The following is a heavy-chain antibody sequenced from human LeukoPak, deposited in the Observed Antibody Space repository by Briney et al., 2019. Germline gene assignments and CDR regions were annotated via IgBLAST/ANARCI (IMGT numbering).Heavy chain of an antibody. J-gene: IGHJ3*02. CDR3: AGSSSTNAFDI. Sequence: ASETLSLTCTVSGGSISSSSYYWGWIRQPPGKGLEWIGSIYYSGSTYYNPSLKSRVTISVDTSKNQFSLKLSSVTAADTAVYYCAGSSSTNAFDIWGQGTMVTVSS. CDR1: GGSISSSSYY. D-gene: IGHD2-2*01. V-gene: IGHV4-39*01. CDR2: IYYSGST.